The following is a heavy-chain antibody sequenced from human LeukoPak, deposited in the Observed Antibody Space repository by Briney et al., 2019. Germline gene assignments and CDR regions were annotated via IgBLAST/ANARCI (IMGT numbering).Heavy chain of an antibody. Sequence: PGGSLRLSCAASGFTFSSYGMHWVRQAPGKGLEWVAFIRYDGSNKYYADSVKGRFTISRDNSKNTLYLQMNSLRAEDTAVYYCAKDVYMGQRLDNWFDPWGQGTLVTVSS. V-gene: IGHV3-30*02. CDR3: AKDVYMGQRLDNWFDP. CDR2: IRYDGSNK. CDR1: GFTFSSYG. D-gene: IGHD6-25*01. J-gene: IGHJ5*02.